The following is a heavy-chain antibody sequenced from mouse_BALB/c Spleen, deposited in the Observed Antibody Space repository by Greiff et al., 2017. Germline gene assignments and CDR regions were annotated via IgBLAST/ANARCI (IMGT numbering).Heavy chain of an antibody. CDR3: ARSYDGYYAMDY. D-gene: IGHD2-3*01. V-gene: IGHV1-80*01. Sequence: VQRVESGAELVRPGSSVKISCKASGYAFSSYWMNWVKQRPGQGLEWIGQIYPGDGDTNYNGKFKGKATLTADKSSSTAYMQLSSLTSEDSAVYFCARSYDGYYAMDYWGQGTSVTVSS. J-gene: IGHJ4*01. CDR2: IYPGDGDT. CDR1: GYAFSSYW.